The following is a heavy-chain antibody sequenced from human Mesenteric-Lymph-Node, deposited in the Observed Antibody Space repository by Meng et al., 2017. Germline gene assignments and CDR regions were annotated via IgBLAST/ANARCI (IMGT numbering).Heavy chain of an antibody. V-gene: IGHV1-69*13. CDR2: IIPIFGTA. CDR1: GGTFSSYA. D-gene: IGHD3-16*02. Sequence: SVKVSCKASGGTFSSYAISWVRQAPGQGLEWMGGIIPIFGTANYAQKFQGRVTITADESTSTAYMELSSLRSEDTAVYYCAREGFNPYDYVWGSYRYKYYFDYWGQGTLVTVSS. CDR3: AREGFNPYDYVWGSYRYKYYFDY. J-gene: IGHJ4*02.